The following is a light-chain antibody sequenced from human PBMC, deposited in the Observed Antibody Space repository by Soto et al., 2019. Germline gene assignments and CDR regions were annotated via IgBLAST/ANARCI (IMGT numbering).Light chain of an antibody. CDR1: NIGSKR. V-gene: IGLV3-21*04. Sequence: SYELTQPPSVSVAPEQTARLTCRGDNIGSKRVHWYRQKPGQAPVLVIYYDSDRPSGIPERFSGSNSGNTATLTINRVEAGDEADYYCQVWDITTGHYVFGTGTKVTVL. J-gene: IGLJ1*01. CDR2: YDS. CDR3: QVWDITTGHYV.